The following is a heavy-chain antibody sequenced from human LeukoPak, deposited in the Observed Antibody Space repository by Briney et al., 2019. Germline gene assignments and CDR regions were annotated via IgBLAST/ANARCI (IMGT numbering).Heavy chain of an antibody. CDR1: GFTFSSYA. J-gene: IGHJ4*02. CDR2: ISGSGSST. Sequence: HSGGSLRLSCAASGFTFSSYAMSWVRQAPGKGLEWVSAISGSGSSTYSADSMKGRFTISRDNSKNTLYLQMNSLRAEDTAVYYCARGQRYYGSGSPSPHWGQGTLVTVSS. D-gene: IGHD3-10*01. CDR3: ARGQRYYGSGSPSPH. V-gene: IGHV3-23*01.